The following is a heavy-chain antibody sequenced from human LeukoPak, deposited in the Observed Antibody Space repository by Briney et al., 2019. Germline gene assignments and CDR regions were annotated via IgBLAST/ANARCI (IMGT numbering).Heavy chain of an antibody. V-gene: IGHV1-8*01. CDR1: AYTFTSYD. CDR3: ARANYDILTGSPGGGAFDI. Sequence: ASVKVSGKSSAYTFTSYDINWVRQATGQGLGWMGWMNPNRGNTGYAQKFQGRVTMTRNTSITTAYMELSSLRSEDTAVYYCARANYDILTGSPGGGAFDIWGQGTMVTVSS. CDR2: MNPNRGNT. J-gene: IGHJ3*02. D-gene: IGHD3-9*01.